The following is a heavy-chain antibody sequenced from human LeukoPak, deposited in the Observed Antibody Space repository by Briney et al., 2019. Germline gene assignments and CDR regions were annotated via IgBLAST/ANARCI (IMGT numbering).Heavy chain of an antibody. V-gene: IGHV4-59*08. J-gene: IGHJ6*02. D-gene: IGHD4-17*01. Sequence: SETLSLTCTGPGGSISRYYWSLIRQPPGKGPEWGGYIYYSGSTNYNPSLKSRVTISVDTSKNQFSLKLSSVTAADTAVYYCARLGPTVTYYYYYGMDVWGQGTTVTVSS. CDR3: ARLGPTVTYYYYYGMDV. CDR2: IYYSGST. CDR1: GGSISRYY.